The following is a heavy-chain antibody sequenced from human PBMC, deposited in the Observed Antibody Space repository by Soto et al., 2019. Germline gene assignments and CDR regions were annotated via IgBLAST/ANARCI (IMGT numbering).Heavy chain of an antibody. J-gene: IGHJ4*02. CDR3: ARDSPRGYSYGYNLDY. CDR1: GFTFSSYA. Sequence: QVQLVESGGGVVQPGRSLRLSCAASGFTFSSYAMHWVRQAPGKGLEWVAVISYDGSNKYYADSVKGRFTISRDNSKNTLYMKMNSLRAKARAVYYCARDSPRGYSYGYNLDYWGQGTLVTVSS. D-gene: IGHD5-18*01. V-gene: IGHV3-30-3*01. CDR2: ISYDGSNK.